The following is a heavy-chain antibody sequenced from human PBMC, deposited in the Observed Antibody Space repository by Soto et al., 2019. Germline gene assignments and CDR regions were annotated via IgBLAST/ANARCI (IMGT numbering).Heavy chain of an antibody. CDR3: ARSGTTGTTGYFDY. CDR1: GGSISSGGYY. Sequence: SETLSLTCTVSGGSISSGGYYWSWIRQHPGKGLEWIGYIYYRGSTYYNPSLTSRVTLSVDTSKNQFSLKLSSVTAVDTAVYCCARSGTTGTTGYFDYWGQGTMVTVSS. V-gene: IGHV4-31*03. D-gene: IGHD1-7*01. CDR2: IYYRGST. J-gene: IGHJ4*02.